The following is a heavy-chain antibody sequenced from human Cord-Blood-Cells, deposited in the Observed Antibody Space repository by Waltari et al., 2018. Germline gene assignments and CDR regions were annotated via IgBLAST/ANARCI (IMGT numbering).Heavy chain of an antibody. CDR1: GGPISSGDHY. J-gene: IGHJ4*02. CDR3: ARAPDYYDSSGYYFDY. D-gene: IGHD3-22*01. Sequence: QVQLQESGPGLVKPSQTLSLTCTVSGGPISSGDHYWSWIRQPPGKGLEWIGYIYYSGSTYYNPSLKSRVTISVDTSKNQFSLKLSSVTAADTAVYYCARAPDYYDSSGYYFDYWGQGTLVTVSS. CDR2: IYYSGST. V-gene: IGHV4-30-4*08.